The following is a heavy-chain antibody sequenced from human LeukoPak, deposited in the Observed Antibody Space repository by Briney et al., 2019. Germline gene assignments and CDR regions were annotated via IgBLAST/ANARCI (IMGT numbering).Heavy chain of an antibody. J-gene: IGHJ4*02. D-gene: IGHD5-24*01. V-gene: IGHV4-39*01. CDR1: GGSICSASSY. CDR3: ASPGGNRWLQFYHFDY. CDR2: MYYTGGT. Sequence: SETLSLTCTVSGGSICSASSYWAWIRQPPGKGLEWIGIMYYTGGTYYNPSLKSRVTISGDTSKNQFSLKLSSVTAADTAVYYCASPGGNRWLQFYHFDYWGQGTLVTVSS.